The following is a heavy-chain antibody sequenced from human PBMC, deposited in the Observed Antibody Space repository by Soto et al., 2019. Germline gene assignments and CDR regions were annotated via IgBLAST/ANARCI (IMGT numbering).Heavy chain of an antibody. V-gene: IGHV4-30-4*08. CDR2: VHSSGGT. D-gene: IGHD3-22*01. CDR3: ARSQYYDSSLPDP. CDR1: HGSITSGDYF. J-gene: IGHJ5*02. Sequence: SETLSLTCTVSHGSITSGDYFWVWIRQPPGKGLEFIGSVHSSGGTYYSPSLKSRVTISIDTSKNQFSLKLSSVTAADTAVYYCARSQYYDSSLPDPWGQGXLVTVYS.